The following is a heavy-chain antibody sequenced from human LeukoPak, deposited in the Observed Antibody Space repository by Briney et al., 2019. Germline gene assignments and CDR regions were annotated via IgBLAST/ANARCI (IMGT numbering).Heavy chain of an antibody. CDR2: ISGSGDNT. CDR1: GFTFSSYA. V-gene: IGHV3-23*01. Sequence: GGSLRLSCAASGFTFSSYAMSWVRQAPGKGLEWVSAISGSGDNTYYADSVKGRFTISRDNAKNSLYLQMNSLRAEDTAVYYCARDGGPDRAMDYFDYWGQGTLVTVSS. J-gene: IGHJ4*02. D-gene: IGHD2-2*01. CDR3: ARDGGPDRAMDYFDY.